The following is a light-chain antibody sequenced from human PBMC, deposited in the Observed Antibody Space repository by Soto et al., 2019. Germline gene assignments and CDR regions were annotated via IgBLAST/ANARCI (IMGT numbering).Light chain of an antibody. Sequence: DIQLTQSPSFLSASVGDRVTMTCRASQGINSKLAWYQQKPGKAPKLLIYFASTLQSGVPSRFSGSGSGTEFTLTISSLQPEDFATYYCQQIYDSPITFGLGTRLETK. J-gene: IGKJ5*01. CDR1: QGINSK. V-gene: IGKV1-9*01. CDR2: FAS. CDR3: QQIYDSPIT.